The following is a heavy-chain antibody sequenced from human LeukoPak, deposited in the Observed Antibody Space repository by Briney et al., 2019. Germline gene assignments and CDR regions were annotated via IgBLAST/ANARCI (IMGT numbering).Heavy chain of an antibody. Sequence: GGSLRLSCAASGFTFTNYWMSWVRQAPGKVLEWVSSITYSSTYIYYADSVKGRFTISRDNAKNSVYLEMNSLRAEDTAVYYCARDPYSGGYGSYYYYYMDVWGKGTTVTISS. CDR3: ARDPYSGGYGSYYYYYMDV. V-gene: IGHV3-21*01. CDR2: ITYSSTYI. CDR1: GFTFTNYW. J-gene: IGHJ6*03. D-gene: IGHD1-26*01.